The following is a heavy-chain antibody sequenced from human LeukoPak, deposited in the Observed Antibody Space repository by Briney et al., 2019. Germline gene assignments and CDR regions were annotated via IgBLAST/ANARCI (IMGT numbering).Heavy chain of an antibody. Sequence: ASVKVSCKASGYTFTGYYMHWVRQAPGQGLEWMGWINPNSGGTNYAQKFQGRVTTTRDTSISTAYMELSRLRSDDTAVYYCASYIVANYGMDVWGQGTTVTVSS. CDR1: GYTFTGYY. V-gene: IGHV1-2*02. D-gene: IGHD5-12*01. CDR2: INPNSGGT. J-gene: IGHJ6*02. CDR3: ASYIVANYGMDV.